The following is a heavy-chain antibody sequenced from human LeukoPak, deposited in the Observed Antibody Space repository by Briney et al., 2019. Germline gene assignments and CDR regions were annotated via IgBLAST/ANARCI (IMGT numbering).Heavy chain of an antibody. V-gene: IGHV3-15*01. CDR3: TTGYYYDSSGYYSFDY. J-gene: IGHJ4*02. D-gene: IGHD3-22*01. CDR2: IKSKTDGEIT. Sequence: GGSLRLSCAASGFTFSSYAMSWVRQAPGKGLEWVGRIKSKTDGEITDYAAPVKGRFTISRDDSENTMYLQMNSLKTEDTAVYCCTTGYYYDSSGYYSFDYWGQGTLITVSS. CDR1: GFTFSSYA.